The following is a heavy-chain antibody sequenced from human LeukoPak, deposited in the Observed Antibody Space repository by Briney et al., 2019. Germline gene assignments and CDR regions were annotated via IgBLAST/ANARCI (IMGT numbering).Heavy chain of an antibody. V-gene: IGHV4-61*02. J-gene: IGHJ4*02. CDR1: GGSISSGSYY. CDR3: ARGGDPDY. CDR2: IYTSGST. Sequence: PSQTLSLTCTVSGGSISSGSYYWSWIRQPAGKGLEWIGRIYTSGSTNYNPSLKSRVTISVDTSKNQFSLKLSSVTAADTAVYYCARGGDPDYWGQGTLVTVSS. D-gene: IGHD2-21*02.